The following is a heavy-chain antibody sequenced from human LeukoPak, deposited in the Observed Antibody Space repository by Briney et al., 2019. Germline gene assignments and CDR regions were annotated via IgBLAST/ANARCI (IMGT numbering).Heavy chain of an antibody. J-gene: IGHJ4*02. CDR1: GGTFSSYA. D-gene: IGHD3-3*01. Sequence: SVKVSCKASGGTFSSYAISWVRQAPGQGLEWMGGIIPIFGTANYAQKFEGRVTITADESTSTAYMELSSLRSEDTAVYYCARGEDSNFWSGSFDYWGQGTLVTVSS. V-gene: IGHV1-69*13. CDR3: ARGEDSNFWSGSFDY. CDR2: IIPIFGTA.